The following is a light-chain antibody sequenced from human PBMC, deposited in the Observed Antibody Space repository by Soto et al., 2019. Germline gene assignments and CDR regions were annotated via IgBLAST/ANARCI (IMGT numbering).Light chain of an antibody. CDR3: QQYGSSPKT. Sequence: EIVLTQSPATLSLSPGERATLSCGASQSVSSSYLAWYQHKSGLAPRLLIYDASSRATGIPDRFSGSGSGTDFTLTISRLEPEDFAVYYCQQYGSSPKTFGQGTKVEIK. J-gene: IGKJ1*01. CDR2: DAS. CDR1: QSVSSSY. V-gene: IGKV3D-20*01.